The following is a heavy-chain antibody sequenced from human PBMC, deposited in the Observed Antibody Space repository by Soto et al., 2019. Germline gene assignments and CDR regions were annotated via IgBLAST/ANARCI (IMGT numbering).Heavy chain of an antibody. CDR1: GYTFTSYA. J-gene: IGHJ5*02. D-gene: IGHD3-22*01. Sequence: ASVKVSCKASGYTFTSYAMHWVRQAPGQRLEWMGWINAGNGNTKYSQKFQGRVTITRDTSASTAYMELSSLRSEDTDVYYCARGASPGYYYDSSGSFDPWGQGTLVTVSS. CDR2: INAGNGNT. V-gene: IGHV1-3*01. CDR3: ARGASPGYYYDSSGSFDP.